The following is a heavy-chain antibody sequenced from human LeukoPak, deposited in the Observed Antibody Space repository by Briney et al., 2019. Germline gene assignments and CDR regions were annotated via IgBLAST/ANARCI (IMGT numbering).Heavy chain of an antibody. CDR2: IRGDGGDI. V-gene: IGHV3-74*01. Sequence: GGSLRLSCAASGFSFSNYYMHWVRQAPGKGLMWVSRIRGDGGDISFAGSVQGRFTISRDNAINTLYLQMNSLRTEDTAVYYCSRGVVSAWGNDYWGQGTLVTVSS. D-gene: IGHD3-16*01. J-gene: IGHJ4*02. CDR3: SRGVVSAWGNDY. CDR1: GFSFSNYY.